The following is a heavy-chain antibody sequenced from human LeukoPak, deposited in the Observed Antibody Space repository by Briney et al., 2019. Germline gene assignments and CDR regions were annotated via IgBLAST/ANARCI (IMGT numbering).Heavy chain of an antibody. CDR2: INHSGST. CDR1: GGSFSGYY. CDR3: ARESVVVVPAAPTYGMDV. Sequence: SETLSLTCAVYGGSFSGYYWSWIRQPPGKGLEWIGEINHSGSTNYNPSLKSRVTISVDTSKNQFSLKLSSVTAADTAVYYCARESVVVVPAAPTYGMDVWGQGTTVTVSS. D-gene: IGHD2-2*01. J-gene: IGHJ6*02. V-gene: IGHV4-34*01.